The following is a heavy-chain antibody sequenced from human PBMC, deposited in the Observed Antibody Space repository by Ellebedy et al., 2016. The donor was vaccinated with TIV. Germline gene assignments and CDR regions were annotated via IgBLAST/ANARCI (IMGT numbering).Heavy chain of an antibody. CDR2: IYYSGST. D-gene: IGHD3-3*01. CDR3: ARTYYDFWSGFSAPYYFEY. CDR1: GGSISSYY. J-gene: IGHJ4*02. Sequence: MPSETLSLTCTVSGGSISSYYWSWIRQPPGKELEWIGYIYYSGSTNYNPSLKSRVTISVDTSKNQFSLKLSYVTAADTAVYYCARTYYDFWSGFSAPYYFEYWGQGTLVTVSS. V-gene: IGHV4-59*01.